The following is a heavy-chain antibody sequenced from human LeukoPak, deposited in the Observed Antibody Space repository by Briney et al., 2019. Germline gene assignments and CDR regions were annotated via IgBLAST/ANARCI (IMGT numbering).Heavy chain of an antibody. J-gene: IGHJ5*02. CDR1: GDSVSSNSAS. Sequence: SQTLSLTCAISGDSVSSNSASWNWIRQSPSRGLEWLERTYYTSKWNSDYAESVKSRITINPDTSKNQFSLHLNSVTPEDTAVYYCARDPDSSYEWGPFDPWGQGILVTVSS. V-gene: IGHV6-1*01. CDR3: ARDPDSSYEWGPFDP. CDR2: TYYTSKWNS. D-gene: IGHD1-26*01.